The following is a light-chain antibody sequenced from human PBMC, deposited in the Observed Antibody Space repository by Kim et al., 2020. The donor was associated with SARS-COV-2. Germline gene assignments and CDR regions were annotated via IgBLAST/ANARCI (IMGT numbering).Light chain of an antibody. V-gene: IGKV3-20*01. CDR1: QTFSNTF. CDR3: QQSGSSPT. Sequence: EGVLTQSPGTLSLSPGERATLSCRASQTFSNTFLAWYQQKLGQAPRLLIYATSNRPTGIPDRFSGRGSGTDFTLTISRLEPEDSAVYYCQQSGSSPTFGQGTKVEIK. CDR2: ATS. J-gene: IGKJ1*01.